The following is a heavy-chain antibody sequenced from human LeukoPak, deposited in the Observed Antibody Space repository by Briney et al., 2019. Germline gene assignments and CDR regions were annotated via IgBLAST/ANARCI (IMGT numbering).Heavy chain of an antibody. J-gene: IGHJ6*02. D-gene: IGHD3-3*01. CDR2: IIPIFGTA. CDR1: GGTFSSYA. Sequence: SVKVSCKASGGTFSSYAISWVRQAPGQGLEWMGGIIPIFGTANYAQKFQGGVTITADESTSTAYMELSSLRSEDTAVYYCARARITIFGVVPSYYYYGMDVWGQGTTVTVSS. CDR3: ARARITIFGVVPSYYYYGMDV. V-gene: IGHV1-69*13.